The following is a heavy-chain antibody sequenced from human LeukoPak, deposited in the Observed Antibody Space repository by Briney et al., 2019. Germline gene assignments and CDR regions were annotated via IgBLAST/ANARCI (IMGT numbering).Heavy chain of an antibody. CDR1: GGSISSSSYY. CDR2: IYYSGST. Sequence: SETLSLTCTVPGGSISSSSYYWGWIRQPPGKGLEWIGSIYYSGSTYYNPSLKSRVTISVDTSKNQFSLKLSSVTAADTAVYYCARHAGYSSGWVSSWGQGTLVTVSS. D-gene: IGHD6-19*01. V-gene: IGHV4-39*01. CDR3: ARHAGYSSGWVSS. J-gene: IGHJ5*02.